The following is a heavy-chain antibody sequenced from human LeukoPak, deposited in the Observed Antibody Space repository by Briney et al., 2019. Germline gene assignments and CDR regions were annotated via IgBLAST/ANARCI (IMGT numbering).Heavy chain of an antibody. V-gene: IGHV1-2*02. CDR1: GYTFTGYY. CDR2: INPNSGGT. Sequence: ASVKVSCKASGYTFTGYYMHWVRQAPGQGLEWMGWINPNSGGTNYAQNFQGRVTMTRDTSISTAYMELSRLRSDDTAVYYCARAFIGGNPFDYWGQGTLVTVSS. D-gene: IGHD4-23*01. J-gene: IGHJ4*02. CDR3: ARAFIGGNPFDY.